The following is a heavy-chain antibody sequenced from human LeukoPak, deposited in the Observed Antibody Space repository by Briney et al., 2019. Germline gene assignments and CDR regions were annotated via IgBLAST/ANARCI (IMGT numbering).Heavy chain of an antibody. CDR1: GGSISNSNCY. D-gene: IGHD3-3*01. V-gene: IGHV4-39*01. Sequence: SETLSLTCTVSGGSISNSNCYWGWIRQPPGKGLEWIGSISYSGSTYYNPSLKSRVTITVDTSKNQFSLKLSSVTAADTAVYFCARLNYDLWSGYYGDYWGQGTLVTVSS. CDR2: ISYSGST. CDR3: ARLNYDLWSGYYGDY. J-gene: IGHJ4*02.